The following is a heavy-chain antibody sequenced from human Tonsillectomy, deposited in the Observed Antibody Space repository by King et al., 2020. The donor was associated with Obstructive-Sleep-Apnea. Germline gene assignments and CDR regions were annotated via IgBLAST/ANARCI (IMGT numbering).Heavy chain of an antibody. CDR1: GFTFNSYA. Sequence: VQLVESGGGVVQPGRSLRLSCTASGFTFNSYAMHLVRQAPGKGLEWVTIISYDGSNKHYAESVKGRFTISRDNSKNTLSLQMDSLRAEDTALYYCARGGRGICPFDYWGQGTLVTVSS. J-gene: IGHJ4*02. CDR2: ISYDGSNK. V-gene: IGHV3-30*04. CDR3: ARGGRGICPFDY. D-gene: IGHD3-16*01.